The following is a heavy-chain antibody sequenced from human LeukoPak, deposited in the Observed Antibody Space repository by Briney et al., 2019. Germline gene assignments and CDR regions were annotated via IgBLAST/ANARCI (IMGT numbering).Heavy chain of an antibody. CDR3: ARHVEMATIDAFDI. CDR2: IYHSGST. D-gene: IGHD5-24*01. J-gene: IGHJ3*02. CDR1: GYSISSGYY. Sequence: SETLSLTCAVSGYSISSGYYWGWIRQPPGKGLEWIGSIYHSGSTYYNPSLKSRVTISVDTSKNQFSLKLSSVTAADTAVYYCARHVEMATIDAFDIWGQGTMVTVSS. V-gene: IGHV4-38-2*01.